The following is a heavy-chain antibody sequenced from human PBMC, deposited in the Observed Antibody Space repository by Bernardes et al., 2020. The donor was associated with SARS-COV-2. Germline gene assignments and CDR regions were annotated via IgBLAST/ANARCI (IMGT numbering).Heavy chain of an antibody. CDR1: GYTLTELP. CDR2: FDPEDGEI. J-gene: IGHJ6*02. V-gene: IGHV1-24*01. CDR3: ATGDIAVVPAFDMDV. D-gene: IGHD2-2*01. Sequence: ASVKVSCKVAGYTLTELPMHWVRQAPGKGLEWMGGFDPEDGEIVYAQKFQGRVSMTEDTSTDTAYMELSSLRSEDTAVYYCATGDIAVVPAFDMDVWGQGTTVIVSS.